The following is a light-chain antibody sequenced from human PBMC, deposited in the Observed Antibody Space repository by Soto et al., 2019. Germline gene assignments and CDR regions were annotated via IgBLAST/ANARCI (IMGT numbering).Light chain of an antibody. CDR2: GNS. V-gene: IGLV1-40*01. J-gene: IGLJ1*01. CDR3: QSYDSSLSGYV. Sequence: QSVLTQPPSVSGAPGQRVTISCTGSSSNIGAGYDVHWYQQLPGTAPKLLIYGNSNRPSGVPDRFSGSKSGTSASLAITGLQALDEADYYCQSYDSSLSGYVFGTGTKLTVL. CDR1: SSNIGAGYD.